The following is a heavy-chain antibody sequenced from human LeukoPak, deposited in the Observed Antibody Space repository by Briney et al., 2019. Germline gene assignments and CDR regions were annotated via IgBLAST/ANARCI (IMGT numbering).Heavy chain of an antibody. D-gene: IGHD3-16*02. J-gene: IGHJ4*02. CDR2: IYTSGST. Sequence: SETLSLTCTVSGGSISSYYWSWIRQPAGKGLEWIGRIYTSGSTNYNPSLKSRVTISVDTSKNQFSLKLSSVTAADTAVYYCARDQPRGDYVWGSYRFPFFDYWGQGTLVTVSS. CDR3: ARDQPRGDYVWGSYRFPFFDY. CDR1: GGSISSYY. V-gene: IGHV4-4*07.